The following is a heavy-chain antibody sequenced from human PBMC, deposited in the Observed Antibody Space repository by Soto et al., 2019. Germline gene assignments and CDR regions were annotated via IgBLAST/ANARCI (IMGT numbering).Heavy chain of an antibody. Sequence: GGSLRLSCAASGFTFSSYVMSWVRQAPGKGLEWVSAISGSGGSTYYADSVKGRFTISRDNSKNTLYLQMNSLRAEDTAVYYCAKRVTSFVVDPDDYWGQGTLVTVSS. J-gene: IGHJ4*02. V-gene: IGHV3-23*01. CDR3: AKRVTSFVVDPDDY. CDR1: GFTFSSYV. CDR2: ISGSGGST. D-gene: IGHD2-15*01.